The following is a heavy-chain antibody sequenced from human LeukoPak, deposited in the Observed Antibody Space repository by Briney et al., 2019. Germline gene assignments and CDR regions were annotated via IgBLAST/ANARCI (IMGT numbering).Heavy chain of an antibody. CDR3: ARDGPSNYYDSRTFDY. V-gene: IGHV1-46*01. D-gene: IGHD3-22*01. J-gene: IGHJ4*02. Sequence: ASVKVSCKASGYTFTSYYMHWVRQAPGQGLEWMGIINPSGGSTSYAQKFQGRVTMTRDTSTSTVYVELSSLRSEDTAVYYCARDGPSNYYDSRTFDYWGQGTLVTVST. CDR2: INPSGGST. CDR1: GYTFTSYY.